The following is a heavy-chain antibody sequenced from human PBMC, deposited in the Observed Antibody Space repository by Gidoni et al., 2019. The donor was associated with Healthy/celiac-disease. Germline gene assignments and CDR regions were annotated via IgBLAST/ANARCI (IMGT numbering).Heavy chain of an antibody. CDR1: GFTFSSYA. D-gene: IGHD3-10*01. V-gene: IGHV3-23*01. CDR3: AKDPNYYGSGSFPAGWFDP. J-gene: IGHJ5*02. CDR2: ISGSGGST. Sequence: EVQLLESGGGLVQPGGSLRLSCAASGFTFSSYAMSWVRQAPGKGLEWVSAISGSGGSTYYADSVKGRFTISRDNSKNTLYLQMNSLRAEDTAVYYCAKDPNYYGSGSFPAGWFDPWGQGTLVTVSS.